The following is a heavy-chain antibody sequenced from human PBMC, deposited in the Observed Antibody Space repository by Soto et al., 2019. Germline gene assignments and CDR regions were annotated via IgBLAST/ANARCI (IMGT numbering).Heavy chain of an antibody. CDR1: GGTFSSYA. D-gene: IGHD5-12*01. V-gene: IGHV1-69*01. CDR3: ARLGYSGYDYDYYYYGMDV. CDR2: IIPIFGTA. J-gene: IGHJ6*02. Sequence: QVQLVQSGAEVKKPGSSVKASCKASGGTFSSYAISWVRQAPGQGLEWMGGIIPIFGTANYAQKFQGRVTITADESTSTAYMELSSLRSEDTAVYYCARLGYSGYDYDYYYYGMDVWGQGTTVTVSS.